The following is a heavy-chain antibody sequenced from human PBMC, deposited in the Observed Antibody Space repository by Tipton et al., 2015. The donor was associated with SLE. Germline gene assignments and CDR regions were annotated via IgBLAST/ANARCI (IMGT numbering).Heavy chain of an antibody. J-gene: IGHJ6*02. CDR1: GGSISGYY. CDR2: IYYSGST. V-gene: IGHV4-59*12. Sequence: TLSLTCTVSGGSISGYYWSWIRQPPGKGLEWIGYIYYSGSTLYNPSLKSRVTISVDTSKNQFSLKLTSVTAADTAVYSCASGGGYYYYYGLDVWGQGTTVTVSS. CDR3: ASGGGYYYYYGLDV. D-gene: IGHD3-16*01.